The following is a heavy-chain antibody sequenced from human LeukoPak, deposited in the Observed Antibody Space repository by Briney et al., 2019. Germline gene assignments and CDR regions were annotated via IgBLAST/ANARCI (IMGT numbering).Heavy chain of an antibody. D-gene: IGHD3-3*01. Sequence: GGSLRLSCAASGFTFSSYGMHWVRQAPGKGLEWVAFIRYDGSNKYYADSVKGRFTISRDNSKNTLYLQMNSLRAEDTAVYYCAKEGVTIFGVVSHFDYWGQGTLVTVSS. CDR3: AKEGVTIFGVVSHFDY. J-gene: IGHJ4*02. V-gene: IGHV3-30*02. CDR1: GFTFSSYG. CDR2: IRYDGSNK.